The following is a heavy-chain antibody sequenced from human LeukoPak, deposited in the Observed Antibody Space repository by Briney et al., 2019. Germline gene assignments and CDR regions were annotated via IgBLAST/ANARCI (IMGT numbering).Heavy chain of an antibody. CDR2: IKQDGSEK. V-gene: IGHV3-7*01. Sequence: GGSLRLSCAASGFTFSSYWMSWVRQAPGKGLEWVANIKQDGSEKNYVDSLKGRLTISRNNAKNSLYLQMNSLRAEDTAVYYCAREFTMVRGGDYYYGMDVWGQGTTVTVSS. CDR1: GFTFSSYW. D-gene: IGHD3-10*01. J-gene: IGHJ6*02. CDR3: AREFTMVRGGDYYYGMDV.